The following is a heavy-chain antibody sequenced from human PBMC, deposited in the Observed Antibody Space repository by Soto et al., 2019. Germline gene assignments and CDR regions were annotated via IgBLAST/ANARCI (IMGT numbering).Heavy chain of an antibody. Sequence: QVQLVESGGGVVQPGRSLRLSCAASGFTFSSYAMHWVRQAPGKGLEWVAVISYDGSNKYYADSVKGRFTISRDNSKNTLYLQMNGLRAEDTAVYYCAQPAGWLNYFDYWGQGTLVTVSS. J-gene: IGHJ4*02. CDR3: AQPAGWLNYFDY. CDR1: GFTFSSYA. D-gene: IGHD5-12*01. CDR2: ISYDGSNK. V-gene: IGHV3-30-3*01.